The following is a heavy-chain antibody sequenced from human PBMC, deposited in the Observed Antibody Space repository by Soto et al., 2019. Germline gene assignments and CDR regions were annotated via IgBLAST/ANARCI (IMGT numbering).Heavy chain of an antibody. Sequence: GASVKVSCKASGYTFTSYDINWVRQATGQGLEWMGWMNPNSGNTGYAQKFQGRVTMTRNTSISTAYMELSSLRSEDTAVYYCARGFWSGYYFHPYYYYYYMDVWGKGTTVTVSS. CDR1: GYTFTSYD. D-gene: IGHD3-3*01. J-gene: IGHJ6*03. CDR3: ARGFWSGYYFHPYYYYYYMDV. CDR2: MNPNSGNT. V-gene: IGHV1-8*01.